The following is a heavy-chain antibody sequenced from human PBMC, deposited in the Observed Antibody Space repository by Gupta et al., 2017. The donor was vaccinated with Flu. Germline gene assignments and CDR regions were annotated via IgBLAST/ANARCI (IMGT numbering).Heavy chain of an antibody. Sequence: EVQLVESGGGLLQPGRSLRLACTGSGFTFGDYSMIWVRQAPGKGLEWVSFIRARGYGGTIEYAASVKGRFTISRDDSKSIAYLQMNSLKTEDTAVYYCSRESYYNSYLFDYWGQGTLVTVSS. CDR2: IRARGYGGTI. CDR1: GFTFGDYS. V-gene: IGHV3-49*04. J-gene: IGHJ4*02. CDR3: SRESYYNSYLFDY. D-gene: IGHD3-3*01.